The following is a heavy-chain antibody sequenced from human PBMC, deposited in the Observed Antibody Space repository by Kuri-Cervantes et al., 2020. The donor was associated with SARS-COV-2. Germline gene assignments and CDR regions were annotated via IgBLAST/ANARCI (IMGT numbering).Heavy chain of an antibody. CDR3: ERGLDTAMAYYFDY. V-gene: IGHV1-2*04. CDR1: GYTFTGYY. D-gene: IGHD5-18*01. J-gene: IGHJ4*02. CDR2: INPNSGGT. Sequence: ASVKVSCKASGYTFTGYYMHWVRQAPGEGLEWMGWINPNSGGTNYAHDFQGWVTMTMDTSISTAYKELSRLRCDDTAAYYCERGLDTAMAYYFDYWGQGTLVTVSS.